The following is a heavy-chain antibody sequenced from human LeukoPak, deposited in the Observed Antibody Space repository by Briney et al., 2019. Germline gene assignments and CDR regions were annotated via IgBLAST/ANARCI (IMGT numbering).Heavy chain of an antibody. CDR3: ARGVVPAEYYFDY. Sequence: SETLSLTCTVSGGSISSYYWSWIRQPAGKGLEWIGYIYHSGSTYYNPSLKSRVTISVDRSKNQFSLKLSSVTAADTAVYYCARGVVPAEYYFDYWGQGTLVTVSS. D-gene: IGHD2-2*01. V-gene: IGHV4-59*12. J-gene: IGHJ4*02. CDR1: GGSISSYY. CDR2: IYHSGST.